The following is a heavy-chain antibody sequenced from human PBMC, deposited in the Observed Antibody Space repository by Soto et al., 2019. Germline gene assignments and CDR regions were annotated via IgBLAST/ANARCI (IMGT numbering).Heavy chain of an antibody. CDR3: ARLYSGYEFPSRGPSYNWFDP. V-gene: IGHV4-39*01. CDR2: IYYSGST. CDR1: GCSISSSSYY. J-gene: IGHJ5*02. Sequence: SATRSLTCPVSGCSISSSSYYWGWIRQPPGKGLEWIGSIYYSGSTYYNPSLKSRVTISVDTSKNQFSLKLSSVTAADTAVYYCARLYSGYEFPSRGPSYNWFDPWGQGTLVTVSS. D-gene: IGHD5-12*01.